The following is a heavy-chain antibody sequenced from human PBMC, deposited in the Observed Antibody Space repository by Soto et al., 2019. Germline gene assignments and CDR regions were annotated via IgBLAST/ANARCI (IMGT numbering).Heavy chain of an antibody. Sequence: QVQLQESGPGLVKPSETLSLTCTVSGGSIRSYYWRWIRQPPGKGLEWIGYIYDTGRTNDDPPLKSLVTISVDTSKDQFSLKLSSVTAADTAVYYCARRYGSAIDYWGQGTLVTVSS. CDR1: GGSIRSYY. J-gene: IGHJ4*02. V-gene: IGHV4-59*08. CDR2: IYDTGRT. CDR3: ARRYGSAIDY. D-gene: IGHD1-26*01.